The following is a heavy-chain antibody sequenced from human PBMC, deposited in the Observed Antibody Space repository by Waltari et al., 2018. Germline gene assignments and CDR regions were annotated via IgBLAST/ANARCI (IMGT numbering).Heavy chain of an antibody. V-gene: IGHV7-4-1*02. J-gene: IGHJ5*02. CDR2: INTNTGNP. D-gene: IGHD2-2*01. CDR3: VREVVPTSTIVVNWFDP. CDR1: GYTFTSYA. Sequence: QVQLVQSGSELKKPGASVKVSCQAAGYTFTSYAITWLRRAPGQGLELMGWINTNTGNPTYVQGFTGRFVFSLDTSVSTAYLQISSLKAEDTAVYYCVREVVPTSTIVVNWFDPWGQGTLVTVSS.